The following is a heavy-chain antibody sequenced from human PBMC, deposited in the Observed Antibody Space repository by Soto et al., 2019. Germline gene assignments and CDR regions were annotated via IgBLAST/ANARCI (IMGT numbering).Heavy chain of an antibody. CDR2: LNPSSGTT. Sequence: SVKVSCKASGYTFTRYYMHWVRQAPGQGLEWMGVLNPSSGTTRYAQKFQGRVTMARDTSTSTGYMELSSLRSEDTAVYYCARDEFEGCTTSGLFAGGMDVCGQGTAVTVYS. D-gene: IGHD3-16*01. V-gene: IGHV1-46*01. J-gene: IGHJ6*02. CDR1: GYTFTRYY. CDR3: ARDEFEGCTTSGLFAGGMDV.